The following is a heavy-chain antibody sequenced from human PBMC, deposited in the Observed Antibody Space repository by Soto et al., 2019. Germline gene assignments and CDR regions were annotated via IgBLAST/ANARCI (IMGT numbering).Heavy chain of an antibody. D-gene: IGHD2-21*02. V-gene: IGHV4-31*01. CDR2: IYYSGST. CDR1: GVSISSGGYY. Sequence: QVQLQESGPGLVNPSQTLSLTCTVSGVSISSGGYYWSWIRQHPGKGLEWIGYIYYSGSTYYNPSLKSLVNISVDTSKNQFSMKLSSVTAADTAVYYCERVYGGNSSGEFDPWGQGTLVTVSS. J-gene: IGHJ5*02. CDR3: ERVYGGNSSGEFDP.